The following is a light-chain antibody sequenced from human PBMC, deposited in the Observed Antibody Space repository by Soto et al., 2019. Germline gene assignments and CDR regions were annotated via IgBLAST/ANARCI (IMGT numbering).Light chain of an antibody. V-gene: IGLV2-8*01. J-gene: IGLJ1*01. CDR1: SSDVGGYNY. CDR2: EVS. Sequence: QSALTQPPSASGSPGQSVTISCTGASSDVGGYNYVSWYQQHPGKAPKLMIYEVSKRPSGVPDRFSGSKSDNTAYLTVSRLQAEDEADYYCISYAGSDNFVFGTGTKVTVL. CDR3: ISYAGSDNFV.